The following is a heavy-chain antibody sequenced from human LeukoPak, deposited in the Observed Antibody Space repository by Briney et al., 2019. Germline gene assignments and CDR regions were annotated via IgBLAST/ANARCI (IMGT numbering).Heavy chain of an antibody. CDR3: ARAEKLVEQQDSFDY. V-gene: IGHV4-38-2*02. CDR2: IYHSGST. Sequence: SETLSLTCTVSGYSISSGYYWGWIRQPPGKGLEWIGSIYHSGSTYYNPSLKSRVTISVDTSKNQFSLKLSSVTAADTAVYYCARAEKLVEQQDSFDYWGQGTLVTVSS. CDR1: GYSISSGYY. J-gene: IGHJ4*02. D-gene: IGHD1/OR15-1a*01.